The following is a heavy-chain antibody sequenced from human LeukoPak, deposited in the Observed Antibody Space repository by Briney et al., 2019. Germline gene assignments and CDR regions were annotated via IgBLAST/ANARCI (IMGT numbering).Heavy chain of an antibody. Sequence: GGSLRLSCAASGLTFSSYAMSWVRQAPGKGLEWVSAISGSGGSTYYADSVKGRFTISRDNSKNTLYRQMNSLRAEDTAVYYCAKGSIPAATIYDYWGQGTLVTVSS. CDR3: AKGSIPAATIYDY. D-gene: IGHD2-2*01. CDR2: ISGSGGST. J-gene: IGHJ4*02. CDR1: GLTFSSYA. V-gene: IGHV3-23*01.